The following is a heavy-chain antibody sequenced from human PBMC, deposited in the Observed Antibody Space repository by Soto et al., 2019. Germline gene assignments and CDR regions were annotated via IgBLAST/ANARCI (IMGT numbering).Heavy chain of an antibody. CDR3: AKCNTPTRYATDYYFDY. D-gene: IGHD2-8*01. J-gene: IGHJ4*02. CDR1: GLTFSSYA. Sequence: PGGSLRLSCAASGLTFSSYAMSWVRQAPGKGLEWVSAISGSGGSTYYADSVKGRFTISRDNSKNTLYLQMNSLRAEDTAVYYCAKCNTPTRYATDYYFDYWGQGTLVTVSS. V-gene: IGHV3-23*01. CDR2: ISGSGGST.